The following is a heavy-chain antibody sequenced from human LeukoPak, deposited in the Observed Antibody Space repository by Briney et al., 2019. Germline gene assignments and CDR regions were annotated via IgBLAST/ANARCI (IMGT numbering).Heavy chain of an antibody. V-gene: IGHV4-39*07. Sequence: SETLSLTCTVSGGSISSSSYYWGWIRQPPGKGLEWIGSIYYSGSTYYNPSLKSRVTISVDTSKYQFSLKLSSVTAADTAVYYCARGETRSSHFDYWGQGTLVTVSS. CDR1: GGSISSSSYY. J-gene: IGHJ4*02. CDR3: ARGETRSSHFDY. D-gene: IGHD6-13*01. CDR2: IYYSGST.